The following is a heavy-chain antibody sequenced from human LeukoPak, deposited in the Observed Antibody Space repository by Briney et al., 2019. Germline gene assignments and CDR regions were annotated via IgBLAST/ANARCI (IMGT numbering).Heavy chain of an antibody. D-gene: IGHD3-9*01. CDR1: GYTFTSYA. J-gene: IGHJ6*03. CDR2: IIPISGAA. CDR3: ARATGTVPFHDFLTGQQDFYYYIDV. Sequence: SVKVSCKASGYTFTSYAMNWVRQAPGQGLEWMGGIIPISGAAEYAQKFQGRVTITADEPTTTAYMELTSLTSDDTAVYYCARATGTVPFHDFLTGQQDFYYYIDVWGKGTTVTVSS. V-gene: IGHV1-69*13.